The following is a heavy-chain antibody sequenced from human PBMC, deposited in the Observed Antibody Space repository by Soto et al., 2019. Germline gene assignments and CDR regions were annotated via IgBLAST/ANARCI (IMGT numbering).Heavy chain of an antibody. CDR1: GGSISSYY. D-gene: IGHD4-17*01. CDR2: IYYSGST. J-gene: IGHJ4*02. CDR3: ARVEDYGDPYYFDY. V-gene: IGHV4-59*01. Sequence: SETLSLTCTVSGGSISSYYWSWIRQPPGKGLEWIGYIYYSGSTNYNPSLKSRVTISVDTSKNQFSLKLSSVTAADTAVYYCARVEDYGDPYYFDYWGQGTLVTVS.